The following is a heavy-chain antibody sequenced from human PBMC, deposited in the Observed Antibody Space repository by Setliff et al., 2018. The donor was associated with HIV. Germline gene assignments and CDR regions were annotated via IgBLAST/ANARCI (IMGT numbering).Heavy chain of an antibody. Sequence: GGSLRLSCTASGFTFADHAMTWVRQAPGKGLEWVSHINSDGSSTTYADSVMGRFTISRDNAKNTLYLQMNSLRAEDTAVYYCARDDCSSISCNGKSGFQHWGQGTLVTVSS. CDR1: GFTFADHA. J-gene: IGHJ1*01. CDR3: ARDDCSSISCNGKSGFQH. D-gene: IGHD2-2*01. CDR2: INSDGSST. V-gene: IGHV3-74*03.